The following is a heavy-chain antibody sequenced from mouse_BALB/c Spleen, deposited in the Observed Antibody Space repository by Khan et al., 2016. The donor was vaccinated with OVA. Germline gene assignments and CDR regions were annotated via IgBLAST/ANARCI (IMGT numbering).Heavy chain of an antibody. V-gene: IGHV1-7*01. CDR1: GYTFTSYW. J-gene: IGHJ2*01. CDR2: INPTSGYT. CDR3: ARDRIDY. Sequence: VQLQQSGAELAKPGASVKMSCKASGYTFTSYWMHWIQQRPGRGLEWIGYINPTSGYTDYNQKFKDKATLTADKSSSTAYMQLSSLTSDDSAVYYCARDRIDYWGQGTALTVSS.